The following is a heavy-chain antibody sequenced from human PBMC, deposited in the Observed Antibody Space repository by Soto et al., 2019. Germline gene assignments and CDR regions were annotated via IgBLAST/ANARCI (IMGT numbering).Heavy chain of an antibody. CDR1: GGSISSGGYS. CDR2: IYHSGST. Sequence: QLQLQESGSGLVKPSQTLSLTCAVSGGSISSGGYSWSWIRQPPGKGLEWIGYIYHSGSTYYNPSLQSRVTISVERSKTQFSLKLSSVTAADTAVYYCARASTTVTTLDYWGQGTLVTVSS. D-gene: IGHD4-17*01. J-gene: IGHJ4*02. CDR3: ARASTTVTTLDY. V-gene: IGHV4-30-2*01.